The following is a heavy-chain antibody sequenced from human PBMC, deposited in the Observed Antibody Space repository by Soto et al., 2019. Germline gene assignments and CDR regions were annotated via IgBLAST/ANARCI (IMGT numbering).Heavy chain of an antibody. D-gene: IGHD6-25*01. CDR2: INQDGSEK. J-gene: IGHJ6*02. V-gene: IGHV3-7*04. Sequence: PGGSLRLSCAASEFTFSSYWMTWVRQAPGKGLEWVANINQDGSEKDYVDSVEGRFTISRDNAKHSLYLQMNSLRAEDTAVYYCARDRRQRSVRGYFYFYGLGVWGQGTTVTVSS. CDR3: ARDRRQRSVRGYFYFYGLGV. CDR1: EFTFSSYW.